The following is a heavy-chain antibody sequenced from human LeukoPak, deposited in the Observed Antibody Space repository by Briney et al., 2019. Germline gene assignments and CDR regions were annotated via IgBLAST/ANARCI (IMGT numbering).Heavy chain of an antibody. CDR3: ARDAVTEYYFDY. V-gene: IGHV3-21*01. Sequence: GGSLRLSCAASGFTFSSYSMNWVRRAPGKGLEWVSSISSSSSYIYYADSVKGRFTISRDNAKNSLYLQMNSLRAEDTAVYYCARDAVTEYYFDYWGQGTLVTVSS. CDR1: GFTFSSYS. CDR2: ISSSSSYI. D-gene: IGHD2-21*02. J-gene: IGHJ4*02.